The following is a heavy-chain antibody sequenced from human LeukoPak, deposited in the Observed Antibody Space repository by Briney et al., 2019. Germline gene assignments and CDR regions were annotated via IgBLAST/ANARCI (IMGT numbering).Heavy chain of an antibody. CDR1: GGSFSGYY. CDR2: INHSGST. D-gene: IGHD3-16*01. V-gene: IGHV4-34*01. CDR3: ARQGGRAWFRL. Sequence: SETLSLTCAVYGGSFSGYYWSWIRQPPGKGLEWIGEINHSGSTNYNPSLKSRVTISVDTSKNQFSLKLSSVTAADTAVYYCARQGGRAWFRLWGQGTLVTVSS. J-gene: IGHJ4*02.